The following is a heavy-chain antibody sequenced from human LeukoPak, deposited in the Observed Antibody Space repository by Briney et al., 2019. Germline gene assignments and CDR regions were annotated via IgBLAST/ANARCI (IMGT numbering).Heavy chain of an antibody. CDR1: GGTSSSYA. Sequence: ASVKVSCKASGGTSSSYAISWVRQAPGQGLEWMGWINPNSGGTNYAQKFQGRVTMTRDTSISTAYMELSRLRSDDTAVYYCARGWLRWGNAFDIWGQGTMVTVSS. D-gene: IGHD5-12*01. CDR2: INPNSGGT. V-gene: IGHV1-2*02. CDR3: ARGWLRWGNAFDI. J-gene: IGHJ3*02.